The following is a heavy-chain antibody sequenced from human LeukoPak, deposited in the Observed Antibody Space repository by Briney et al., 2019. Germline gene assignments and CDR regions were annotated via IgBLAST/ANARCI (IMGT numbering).Heavy chain of an antibody. D-gene: IGHD3-3*01. V-gene: IGHV3-48*02. CDR2: ISSSSSTI. CDR1: GFTFSSYS. J-gene: IGHJ4*02. Sequence: PGGSLRLSCAASGFTFSSYSMNWVRQAPGKGLEWVSYISSSSSTIYYADSVKGRFTISRDNAKNSLYLQMNSLRDEDTAVYYCARREDYDFWSGYYEAFDYWGQGTLVTVSS. CDR3: ARREDYDFWSGYYEAFDY.